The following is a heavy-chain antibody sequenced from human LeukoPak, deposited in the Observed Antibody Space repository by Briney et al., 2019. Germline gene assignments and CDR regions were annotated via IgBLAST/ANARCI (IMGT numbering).Heavy chain of an antibody. D-gene: IGHD7-27*01. J-gene: IGHJ4*02. CDR2: IIPIFGTA. CDR3: AREAGDGGLCY. CDR1: GGTFSSYA. V-gene: IGHV1-69*05. Sequence: GASVKVSCKASGGTFSSYAISWVRQAPGQGREWMGGIIPIFGTANYAQKFQGRVTITTDESTSTAYMELSSLRSEDTAVYYCAREAGDGGLCYWGQGTLVTVSS.